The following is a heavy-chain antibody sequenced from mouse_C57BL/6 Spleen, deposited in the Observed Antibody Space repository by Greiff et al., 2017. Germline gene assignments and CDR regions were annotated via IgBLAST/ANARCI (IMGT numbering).Heavy chain of an antibody. D-gene: IGHD1-1*01. J-gene: IGHJ2*01. CDR2: IFPGSGST. V-gene: IGHV1-75*01. CDR3: ARPYIATVVGDY. CDR1: GYTFTDYY. Sequence: VQLQQSGPELVKPGASVKISCKASGYTFTDYYINWVKQRPGQGLEWIGWIFPGSGSTYYNEKFKGKATLTVDKSSSTAYMLRSSLTSEDSAVYICARPYIATVVGDYWGQGTTLTVSS.